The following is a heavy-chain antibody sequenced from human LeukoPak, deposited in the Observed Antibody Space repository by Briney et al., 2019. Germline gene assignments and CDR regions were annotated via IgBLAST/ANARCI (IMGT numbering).Heavy chain of an antibody. CDR2: IYYSGST. CDR3: ARAVAGFHHREYGMDV. CDR1: GGSISSYY. D-gene: IGHD6-19*01. V-gene: IGHV4-59*12. Sequence: SETLSLTCTVSGGSISSYYWSWIRQPPGKGLEWIGYIYYSGSTNYNPSLKSRVTISVDTSKNQFSLKLSSVTAADTAVYYCARAVAGFHHREYGMDVWGQGTTVTVSS. J-gene: IGHJ6*02.